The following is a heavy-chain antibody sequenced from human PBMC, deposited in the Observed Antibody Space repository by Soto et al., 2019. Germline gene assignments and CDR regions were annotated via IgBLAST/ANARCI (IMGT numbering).Heavy chain of an antibody. CDR3: ATIPGGSYYYYGMDV. V-gene: IGHV1-8*01. CDR2: VNPNSGNT. D-gene: IGHD1-26*01. J-gene: IGHJ6*02. CDR1: GYTFTSYD. Sequence: ASVKVSCKASGYTFTSYDINWVRQATGQGLEWMGWVNPNSGNTGYAQKFQGRVTMTRNTSISTAYMELSSLRSEDTAVYYCATIPGGSYYYYGMDVWGQGTTVTVSS.